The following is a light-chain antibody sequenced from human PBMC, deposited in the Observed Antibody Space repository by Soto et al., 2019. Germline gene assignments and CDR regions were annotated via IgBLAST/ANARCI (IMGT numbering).Light chain of an antibody. J-gene: IGKJ1*01. V-gene: IGKV3-20*01. CDR2: GAS. CDR1: QSVSSSY. Sequence: EIVLTQSPGTLSLSPGERATPSCRASQSVSSSYLAWYQQKLGQAPRLLIYGASSRATGIPDRFSGSGAGTEFTLTISSLEPEDFAVYYCQQYGSITWTFGQGTKVDIK. CDR3: QQYGSITWT.